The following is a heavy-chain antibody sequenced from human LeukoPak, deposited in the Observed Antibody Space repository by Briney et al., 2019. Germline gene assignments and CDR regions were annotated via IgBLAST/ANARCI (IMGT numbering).Heavy chain of an antibody. CDR2: IYYSGST. J-gene: IGHJ4*02. V-gene: IGHV4-59*01. CDR1: GGSISSYY. CDR3: ARGSSPLHWYY. Sequence: PSETLSLTCTVSGGSISSYYWSWIRRPPGKGLEWIGYIYYSGSTNYNPSLKSRVTISVDTSKNQFSLKLSSVTAADTAVYYCARGSSPLHWYYWGQGTLVTVSS. D-gene: IGHD6-13*01.